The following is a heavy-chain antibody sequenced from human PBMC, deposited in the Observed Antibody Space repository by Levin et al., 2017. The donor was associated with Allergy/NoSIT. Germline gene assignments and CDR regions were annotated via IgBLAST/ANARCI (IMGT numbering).Heavy chain of an antibody. CDR2: ISWNGGTI. Sequence: PGGSLRLSCVVSGFTLDDYAVHWVRQVPGKGLEWVSGISWNGGTIAYADSVRGRFTISRDNAKNSLYLHMNSLRPEDTAVYYCGKDIMAAAGTAYYFYGMDVWGQGTTVTVSS. CDR3: GKDIMAAAGTAYYFYGMDV. CDR1: GFTLDDYA. J-gene: IGHJ6*02. V-gene: IGHV3-9*01. D-gene: IGHD6-13*01.